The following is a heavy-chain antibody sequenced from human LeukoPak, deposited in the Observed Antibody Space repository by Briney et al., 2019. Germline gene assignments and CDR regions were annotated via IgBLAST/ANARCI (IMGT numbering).Heavy chain of an antibody. CDR1: GFTFSNSW. CDR3: ARDSDLGYSSGWLLAPNDY. CDR2: MKPDGGEK. Sequence: GGSLGLSCAASGFTFSNSWMSWLRQAPGKGLEWVANMKPDGGEKYYVGSVEGRFTISRDNAKNSLHLQMKSLRVEDTAVYYCARDSDLGYSSGWLLAPNDYWGQGTLVTVSS. J-gene: IGHJ4*02. V-gene: IGHV3-7*01. D-gene: IGHD6-19*01.